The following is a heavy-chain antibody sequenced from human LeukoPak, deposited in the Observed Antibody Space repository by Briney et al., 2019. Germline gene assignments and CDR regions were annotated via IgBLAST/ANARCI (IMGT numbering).Heavy chain of an antibody. J-gene: IGHJ4*02. CDR1: GYTFTSYG. V-gene: IGHV1-18*01. Sequence: ASVKVSCKASGYTFTSYGISWVRQAPGQGLEWMGWISAYNGNTNYAQKLQGRVTMTTDTSTSTAYMELRSLRSDDTAVYYCARDPFAPTVIGYFDYRGQGTLVTVSS. CDR3: ARDPFAPTVIGYFDY. D-gene: IGHD3-22*01. CDR2: ISAYNGNT.